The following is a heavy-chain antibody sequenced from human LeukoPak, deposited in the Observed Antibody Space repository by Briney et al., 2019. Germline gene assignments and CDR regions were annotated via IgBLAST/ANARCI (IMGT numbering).Heavy chain of an antibody. D-gene: IGHD3-10*01. Sequence: GGSLRLSCAASGLTVSRKYLTWVRQAPGKGLEWVSGISSGGSTYYAYSVRGRFTISRDNAKNSLYLQMNSLRAEDTAVYYCVRIHGDNGYGSGYFDHWGQGTLVTVSS. J-gene: IGHJ4*02. V-gene: IGHV3-66*01. CDR2: ISSGGST. CDR1: GLTVSRKY. CDR3: VRIHGDNGYGSGYFDH.